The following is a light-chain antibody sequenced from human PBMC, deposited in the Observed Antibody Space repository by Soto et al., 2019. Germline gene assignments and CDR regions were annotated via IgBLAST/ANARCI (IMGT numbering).Light chain of an antibody. CDR1: SSDVGSYNL. V-gene: IGLV2-23*02. Sequence: QSALTQPASVSGSPGQSITVSCTGTSSDVGSYNLVSWYQQHPGKAPKLMIYEVSQRPSGVSNRFSGSKSGNTASLTISGVQAEDEADYYCSSYVPSDTYVFGPGTKVTVL. J-gene: IGLJ1*01. CDR2: EVS. CDR3: SSYVPSDTYV.